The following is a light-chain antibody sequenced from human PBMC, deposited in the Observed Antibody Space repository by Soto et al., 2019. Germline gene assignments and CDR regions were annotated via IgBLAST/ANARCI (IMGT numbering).Light chain of an antibody. CDR3: CSSAGGGTYV. CDR1: SRDVGSYDL. V-gene: IGLV2-23*02. Sequence: VRTQPSSVFGSPGQFIAISCNGTSRDVGSYDLVSWYQQHPGKAPKLMIYEVTKRPSGVSSRFSGSKSGNTASLTISGLQAEDDADYYCCSSAGGGTYVFGTGTKVTVL. J-gene: IGLJ1*01. CDR2: EVT.